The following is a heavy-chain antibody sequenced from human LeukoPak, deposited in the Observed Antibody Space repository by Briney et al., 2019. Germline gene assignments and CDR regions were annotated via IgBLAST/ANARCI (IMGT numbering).Heavy chain of an antibody. CDR3: AKDMTAMVTGWGYFDL. CDR2: ISWNSGSI. D-gene: IGHD5-18*01. CDR1: GFTFSSYW. V-gene: IGHV3-9*01. Sequence: GGSLRLSCAASGFTFSSYWMSWVRQAPGKGLEWVSGISWNSGSIGYADSVKGRFTISRDNAKNSLYLQMNSLRAEDTALYYCAKDMTAMVTGWGYFDLWGRGTLVTVSS. J-gene: IGHJ2*01.